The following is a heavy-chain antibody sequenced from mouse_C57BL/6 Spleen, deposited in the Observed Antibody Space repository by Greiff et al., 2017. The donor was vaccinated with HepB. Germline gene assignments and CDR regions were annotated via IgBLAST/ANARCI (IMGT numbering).Heavy chain of an antibody. CDR2: ISSGGSYT. V-gene: IGHV5-6*01. CDR1: GFTFSSYG. D-gene: IGHD1-1*01. J-gene: IGHJ4*01. CDR3: ARHVTTVVATDYYAMDY. Sequence: EVQGVESGGDLVKPGGSLKLSCAASGFTFSSYGMSWVRQTPDKRLEWVATISSGGSYTYYPDSVKGRFTISRDNAKNTLYLQMSSLKSEDTAMYYCARHVTTVVATDYYAMDYWGQGTSVTVSS.